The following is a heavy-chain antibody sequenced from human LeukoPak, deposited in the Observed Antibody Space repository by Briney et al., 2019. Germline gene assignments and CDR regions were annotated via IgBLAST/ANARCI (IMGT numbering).Heavy chain of an antibody. CDR2: ISDDGKST. J-gene: IGHJ4*02. CDR1: GFTFSTYG. Sequence: GGSLRLSCAAPGFTFSTYGMNWVRQTPGKGLDWVSSISDDGKSTYYADSVKGRFTISRDNSKNILYLQMDSLRAEDTAVYYCAKRVPYSSSTVYFDSWGQGTLVIVSS. CDR3: AKRVPYSSSTVYFDS. V-gene: IGHV3-23*01. D-gene: IGHD6-6*01.